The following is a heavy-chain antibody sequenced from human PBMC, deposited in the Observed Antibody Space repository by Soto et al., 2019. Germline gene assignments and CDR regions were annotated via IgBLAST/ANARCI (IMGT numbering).Heavy chain of an antibody. D-gene: IGHD3-22*01. CDR1: GFTFSSYG. CDR3: AREPTGDYYDSSGLNY. J-gene: IGHJ4*02. CDR2: ISYDGSNK. Sequence: QVQLVESGGGVVQPGRSLRLSCAASGFTFSSYGMHWVRQAPGKGLEWVAVISYDGSNKYYADSVKGRFTISRDNSKNTLYLQMNSLRAEDTAVYYCAREPTGDYYDSSGLNYWGQGTLVTVSS. V-gene: IGHV3-30*03.